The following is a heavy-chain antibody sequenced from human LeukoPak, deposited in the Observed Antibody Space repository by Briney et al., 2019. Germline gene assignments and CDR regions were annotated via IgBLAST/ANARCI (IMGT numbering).Heavy chain of an antibody. CDR3: ARAAVAGREVFAY. CDR2: IIPILGIA. V-gene: IGHV1-69*02. Sequence: ASVKVSCKASGGTFSSYTISWVRQAPGQGLEWMGRIIPILGIANYAQKFQGRVTITADKSTSTAYMELSSLRSEDTAVCYCARAAVAGREVFAYWGQGTLVTVSS. CDR1: GGTFSSYT. J-gene: IGHJ4*02. D-gene: IGHD6-19*01.